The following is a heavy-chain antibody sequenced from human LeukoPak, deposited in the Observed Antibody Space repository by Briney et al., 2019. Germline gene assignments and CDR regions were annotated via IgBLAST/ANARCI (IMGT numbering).Heavy chain of an antibody. Sequence: GGSLRLSCAASVFTLTIYARSWVPPAPRGGLGWVSAISGSGGSTYYADSVKGRFTISRDNDKNSLYLQMKSLRAEDTAVYYCARDSIGITTYDSYFDYWGQGTLVTVSS. D-gene: IGHD3-22*01. CDR3: ARDSIGITTYDSYFDY. V-gene: IGHV3-23*01. CDR2: ISGSGGST. J-gene: IGHJ4*02. CDR1: VFTLTIYA.